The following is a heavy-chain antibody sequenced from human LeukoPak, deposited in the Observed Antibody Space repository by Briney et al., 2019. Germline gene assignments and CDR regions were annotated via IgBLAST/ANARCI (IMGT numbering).Heavy chain of an antibody. Sequence: GGSLRPSCAASGFTFSSYSMNWVRQAPGKGLEWVSYISGSSGTIYYADSVKGRFTISRDNARNSLYLQMNSLRAEDTAVYYCARGTYTTDYWGQGTLLTVSS. CDR2: ISGSSGTI. CDR1: GFTFSSYS. V-gene: IGHV3-48*01. CDR3: ARGTYTTDY. D-gene: IGHD1-1*01. J-gene: IGHJ4*02.